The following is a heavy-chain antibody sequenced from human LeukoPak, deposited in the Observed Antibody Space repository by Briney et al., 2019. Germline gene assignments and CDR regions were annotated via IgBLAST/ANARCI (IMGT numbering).Heavy chain of an antibody. V-gene: IGHV4-59*01. D-gene: IGHD5-18*01. CDR1: GVSISDYY. Sequence: SETLSLTCTASGVSISDYYWSWIRQPPGKGLEWIGYIYYSGSTNYNYNPSLKSRVTISVDTSKNQFSLRLTSVTAADTAVYYCARRGYSYGPSGSFDFWGQGTLVTVSS. J-gene: IGHJ4*02. CDR3: ARRGYSYGPSGSFDF. CDR2: IYYSGSTNY.